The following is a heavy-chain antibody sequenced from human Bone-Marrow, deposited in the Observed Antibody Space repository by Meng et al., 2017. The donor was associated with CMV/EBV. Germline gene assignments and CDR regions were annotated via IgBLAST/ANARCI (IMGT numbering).Heavy chain of an antibody. Sequence: GASLTISCAASAFTFSSYAMSWVRQAPGKGLEWVSAISGSGGSTYYADSVKGRFTNSRDNSKNTLYLQMNSLRAEDTAVYYCAKDCVDGYSSNSYYFDYWGQGTLVTFSS. CDR1: AFTFSSYA. D-gene: IGHD6-19*01. CDR3: AKDCVDGYSSNSYYFDY. CDR2: ISGSGGST. V-gene: IGHV3-23*01. J-gene: IGHJ4*02.